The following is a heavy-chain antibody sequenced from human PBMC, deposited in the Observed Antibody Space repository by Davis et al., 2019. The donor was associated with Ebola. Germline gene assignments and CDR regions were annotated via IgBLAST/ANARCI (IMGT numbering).Heavy chain of an antibody. J-gene: IGHJ3*02. D-gene: IGHD6-13*01. CDR1: GYSFTSYW. V-gene: IGHV5-51*01. Sequence: GESLKISCKGSGYSFTSYWIAWVRQMPGKGLEWMGIIYPDDSDTRYSPSFQGHVTISADKSINTAYLQWSSLKASDTAMYYCARSSIAAAADAFDIWGQGTMVTVSS. CDR3: ARSSIAAAADAFDI. CDR2: IYPDDSDT.